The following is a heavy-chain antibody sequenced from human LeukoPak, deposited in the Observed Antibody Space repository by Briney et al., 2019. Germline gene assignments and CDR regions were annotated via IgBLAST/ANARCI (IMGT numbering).Heavy chain of an antibody. Sequence: GASVKVSCKVSGYTLTGISMHWVRQAPGKGLEWMGGFDPEDGETIYAQKFQGRVTMTEDTSTDTAYMELSSLRSEDTAMYYCATDRGTYGMDVWGQGTTVTVSS. CDR3: ATDRGTYGMDV. CDR1: GYTLTGIS. D-gene: IGHD1-1*01. CDR2: FDPEDGET. J-gene: IGHJ6*02. V-gene: IGHV1-24*01.